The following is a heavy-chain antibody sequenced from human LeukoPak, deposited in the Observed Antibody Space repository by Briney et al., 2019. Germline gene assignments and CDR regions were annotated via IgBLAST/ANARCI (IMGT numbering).Heavy chain of an antibody. CDR2: TYYRSKWHN. CDR1: GDSVSSYSAA. Sequence: SQTLSLTCAISGDSVSSYSAAWNWIRQSPSRGLEWLGRTYYRSKWHNNYAVSVKSRITISPDTSKNQFSLQLNSVTPEDTAVYYCARGGGLHYYDTLGAFDNWGQGTMVTVSS. J-gene: IGHJ3*02. D-gene: IGHD3-22*01. V-gene: IGHV6-1*01. CDR3: ARGGGLHYYDTLGAFDN.